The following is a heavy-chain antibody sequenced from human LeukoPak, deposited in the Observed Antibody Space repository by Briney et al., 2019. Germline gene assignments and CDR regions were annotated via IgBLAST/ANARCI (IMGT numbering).Heavy chain of an antibody. CDR3: ARRGGIWSGSFDI. D-gene: IGHD3-3*01. J-gene: IGHJ3*02. V-gene: IGHV4-59*01. Sequence: SETPSLTCTVSGGSISSYYWSWIRQPPGKGLEWIGYIYYSGSTNYNPSLKSRVTISVDTSKNQFSLKLSSVTAADTAVYYCARRGGIWSGSFDIWGQGTMVTVSS. CDR2: IYYSGST. CDR1: GGSISSYY.